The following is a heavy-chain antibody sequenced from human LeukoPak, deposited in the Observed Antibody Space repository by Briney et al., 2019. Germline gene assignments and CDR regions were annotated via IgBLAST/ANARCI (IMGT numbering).Heavy chain of an antibody. CDR2: TYYRSKWYN. Sequence: SQTLSLTCAISGDSVSSNSAAWNWIRQSPSRGLEWLGRTYYRSKWYNDYAVSVKSRITINPDTSKNQFSLQLNSVTPEDTAVYYCAQQYCSTASCSYYFDYWGQGTLVTVSS. CDR1: GDSVSSNSAA. CDR3: AQQYCSTASCSYYFDY. V-gene: IGHV6-1*01. J-gene: IGHJ4*02. D-gene: IGHD2-2*01.